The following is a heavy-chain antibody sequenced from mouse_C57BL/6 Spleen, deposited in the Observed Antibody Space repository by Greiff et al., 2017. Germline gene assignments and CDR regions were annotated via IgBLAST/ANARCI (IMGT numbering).Heavy chain of an antibody. CDR2: ISSGSSTI. V-gene: IGHV5-17*01. CDR1: GFTFSDYG. J-gene: IGHJ4*01. D-gene: IGHD1-1*01. Sequence: EVMLVESGGGLVKPGGSLKLSCAASGFTFSDYGMHWVRQAPEKGLEWVAYISSGSSTIYYADTVKGRFTISRDNAKNTLFLQMTSLRSEDTAMYYCAMRHYYGSSPYDAMDYWGQGTSVTVSS. CDR3: AMRHYYGSSPYDAMDY.